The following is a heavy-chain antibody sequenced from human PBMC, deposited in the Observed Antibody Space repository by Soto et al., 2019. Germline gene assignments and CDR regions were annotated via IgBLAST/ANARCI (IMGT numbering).Heavy chain of an antibody. V-gene: IGHV3-30*07. CDR3: ARDSRTRLLEWLSRGNWFDP. CDR1: GFTVSVYA. D-gene: IGHD3-3*01. J-gene: IGHJ5*02. Sequence: PGGARRLSCSASGFTVSVYALHWVRQAPGKGLEWVASILYDGSNKYYADSAKGRFTTSRDNAKNSLYLQMNSLRAEDTAVYYCARDSRTRLLEWLSRGNWFDPWGQGALVTVSS. CDR2: ILYDGSNK.